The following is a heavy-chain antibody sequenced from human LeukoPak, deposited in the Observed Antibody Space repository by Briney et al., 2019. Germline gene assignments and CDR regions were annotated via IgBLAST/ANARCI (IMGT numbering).Heavy chain of an antibody. J-gene: IGHJ4*02. CDR2: INWNGGST. V-gene: IGHV3-20*04. CDR3: ARVTAYYDSSGYSGCYYFDY. CDR1: GFTFDDYG. D-gene: IGHD3-22*01. Sequence: PGGSLRLSCAASGFTFDDYGMSWIRQAPGKGLEWVSGINWNGGSTGYADSVKGRFTISRDNAKNSLYLQMNSLRAEDTALYYCARVTAYYDSSGYSGCYYFDYWGQGTLVTVSS.